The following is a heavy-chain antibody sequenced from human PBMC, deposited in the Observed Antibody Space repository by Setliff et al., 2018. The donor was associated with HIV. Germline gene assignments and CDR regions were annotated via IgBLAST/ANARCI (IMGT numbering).Heavy chain of an antibody. CDR2: ISAYNGDT. CDR1: GYTFTSYG. CDR3: AGSILTGYYTFGADY. J-gene: IGHJ4*02. V-gene: IGHV1-18*01. D-gene: IGHD3-9*01. Sequence: GASVKVSCKASGYTFTSYGISWVRQAPGQGLEWMGWISAYNGDTNYAQKFQGRVTVTTDTSTSTAYMELRSLRSDDTALYYCAGSILTGYYTFGADYWGQGTLVTVSS.